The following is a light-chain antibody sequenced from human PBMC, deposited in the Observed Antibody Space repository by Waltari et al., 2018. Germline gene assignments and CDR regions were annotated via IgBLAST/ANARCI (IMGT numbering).Light chain of an antibody. V-gene: IGLV1-47*01. J-gene: IGLJ2*01. CDR1: SSNIGSYY. CDR2: KNN. CDR3: AAWDDSLSGVL. Sequence: QSVLTQPPSASGTPGQRVTISCSGSSSNIGSYYVTWYQQLPRTAPKLLIYKNNQRPSGVPDRFSGSNSGTSASLAISGLRSEDEADYYCAAWDDSLSGVLFGGGTKLTVL.